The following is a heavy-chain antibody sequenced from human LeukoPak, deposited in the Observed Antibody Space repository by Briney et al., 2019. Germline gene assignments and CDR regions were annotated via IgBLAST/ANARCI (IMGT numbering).Heavy chain of an antibody. J-gene: IGHJ4*02. CDR1: GGTFSSYA. Sequence: EASVKVSCKASGGTFSSYAISWVRQAPGQGLEWMGGTIPIFGTANYAQKFQGRVTITTDESTSTAYMELSSLRSEDTAVYYCARSGAAPESTNFDYWGQGTLVTVSS. CDR3: ARSGAAPESTNFDY. CDR2: TIPIFGTA. D-gene: IGHD2/OR15-2a*01. V-gene: IGHV1-69*05.